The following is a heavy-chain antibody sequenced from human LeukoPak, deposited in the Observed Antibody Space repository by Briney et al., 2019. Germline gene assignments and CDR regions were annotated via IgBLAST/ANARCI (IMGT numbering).Heavy chain of an antibody. CDR1: GGSFSGYY. J-gene: IGHJ4*02. CDR2: INHSGST. Sequence: TSSETLSLTCAVYGGSFSGYYWSWIRQPPGKGLEWIGEINHSGSTNYNPSLKSRVTISVDTSKNQFSLKLSSVTAADTAVYYCAGYSYGPDYWGQGTLVTVSS. V-gene: IGHV4-34*01. D-gene: IGHD5-18*01. CDR3: AGYSYGPDY.